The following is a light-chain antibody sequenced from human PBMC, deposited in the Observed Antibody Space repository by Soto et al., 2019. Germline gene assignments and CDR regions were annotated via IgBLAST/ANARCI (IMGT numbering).Light chain of an antibody. V-gene: IGKV3-15*01. Sequence: EIVMTQSPATLSVSPGERATLSCRASQSVSSNLAWYQQKPGQAPRLLIYGASTRATGIPARFSGSGSGTEFTLTMSSLQSEDFAVYYCQQYNNWPLYTFGQGTTLEIK. J-gene: IGKJ2*01. CDR3: QQYNNWPLYT. CDR2: GAS. CDR1: QSVSSN.